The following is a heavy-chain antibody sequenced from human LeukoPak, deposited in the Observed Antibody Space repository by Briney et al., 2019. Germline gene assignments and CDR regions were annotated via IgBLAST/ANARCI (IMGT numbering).Heavy chain of an antibody. J-gene: IGHJ4*02. CDR1: GYSFTTYW. Sequence: PGESQKISCKGSGYSFTTYWIGGVRQIPGKGLEWMGIIYPGDSDTRYSPSFQGQVTMSADKSINTAYLQWSSLKASDTAMYYCARRSDGYNHFDYWGQGTLVTVSS. CDR3: ARRSDGYNHFDY. V-gene: IGHV5-51*01. CDR2: IYPGDSDT. D-gene: IGHD5-24*01.